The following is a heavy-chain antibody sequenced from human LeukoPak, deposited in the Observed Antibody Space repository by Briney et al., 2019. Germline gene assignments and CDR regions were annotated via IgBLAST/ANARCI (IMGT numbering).Heavy chain of an antibody. CDR3: ARRILRYCSSISCPLYFDY. CDR1: GYSFTSYW. V-gene: IGHV5-51*01. J-gene: IGHJ4*02. CDR2: IYPGDSDT. D-gene: IGHD2-2*01. Sequence: GESLKISCKGSGYSFTSYWIGWVRQMPGKGLEWMGIIYPGDSDTRYSPSFQGQVTISADKSISTAYLQWSSLKASDTAMYYCARRILRYCSSISCPLYFDYWGQGTLVTVSS.